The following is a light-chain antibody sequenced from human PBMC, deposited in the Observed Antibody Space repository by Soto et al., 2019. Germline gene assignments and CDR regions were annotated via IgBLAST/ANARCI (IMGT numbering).Light chain of an antibody. J-gene: IGLJ2*01. Sequence: QSALTQPASVSGSPGQSFTISCTGTSSDVGDSKFVSWYQQHTGKAPKLMIYEVRNRPSGVSNRFSGSKSGDTASLTISGLQADDEADYYCSSYSRSSTVVFGGGTKLTVL. CDR2: EVR. V-gene: IGLV2-14*01. CDR1: SSDVGDSKF. CDR3: SSYSRSSTVV.